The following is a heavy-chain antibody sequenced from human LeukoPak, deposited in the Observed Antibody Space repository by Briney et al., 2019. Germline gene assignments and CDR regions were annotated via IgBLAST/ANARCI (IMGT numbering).Heavy chain of an antibody. J-gene: IGHJ4*02. CDR1: GFTFSNYW. D-gene: IGHD1-26*01. CDR3: ARYLNSGPEDF. CDR2: IKYDGREK. Sequence: GGSLRLSCAAPGFTFSNYWMSWFRQAPGKGLEWVANIKYDGREKQYVDSVKGRFTISRDNAKNSLFLQMNSLRAEDTAVYYCARYLNSGPEDFWGQGTLVTVSS. V-gene: IGHV3-7*01.